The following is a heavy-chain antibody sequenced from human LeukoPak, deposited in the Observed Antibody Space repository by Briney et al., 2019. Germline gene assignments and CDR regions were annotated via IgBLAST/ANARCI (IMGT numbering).Heavy chain of an antibody. CDR1: GGSISSHY. V-gene: IGHV4-59*11. J-gene: IGHJ3*02. CDR2: THYSGRT. Sequence: PSETLSLTCTVSGGSISSHYWSWIRQPPGRGLEWVGYTHYSGRTNYNPSLKSRVTMSVDTSKSQISLRLTSVTAADTAVYYCARDKGGSSGYYYVGIIDTWGQGTLVTVSS. CDR3: ARDKGGSSGYYYVGIIDT. D-gene: IGHD3-22*01.